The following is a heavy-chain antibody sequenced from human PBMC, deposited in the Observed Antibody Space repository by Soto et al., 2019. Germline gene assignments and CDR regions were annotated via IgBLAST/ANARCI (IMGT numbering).Heavy chain of an antibody. CDR2: ISGVGETT. CDR3: AKDRMSVRSNFDS. Sequence: PGGSLRLSCAASGFTFSSHAMSWVRQAPGKGLEWVSVISGVGETTYYADSVKGRFTISRDNSKNTLYLQMNSLRAEDTAVYYCAKDRMSVRSNFDSWGQGTLVTVSS. V-gene: IGHV3-23*01. J-gene: IGHJ4*02. D-gene: IGHD2-15*01. CDR1: GFTFSSHA.